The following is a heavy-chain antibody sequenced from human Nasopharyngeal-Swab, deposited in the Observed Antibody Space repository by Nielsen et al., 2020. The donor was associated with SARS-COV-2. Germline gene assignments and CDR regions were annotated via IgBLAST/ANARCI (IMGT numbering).Heavy chain of an antibody. CDR2: ISSSSSTI. V-gene: IGHV3-48*01. D-gene: IGHD5-12*01. CDR3: ARETYSGYDWSDAFDI. J-gene: IGHJ3*02. Sequence: GGSLRLPCASSGFTFRSYSMNWVRQAPGKGMEWVSYISSSSSTIYYADSVKGRFTISRDNAKNSLYLQMNSLRAEDTAVYYCARETYSGYDWSDAFDIWGQGTMVTVSS. CDR1: GFTFRSYS.